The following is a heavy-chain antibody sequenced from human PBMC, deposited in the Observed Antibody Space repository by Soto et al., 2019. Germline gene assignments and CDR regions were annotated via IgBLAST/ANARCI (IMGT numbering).Heavy chain of an antibody. V-gene: IGHV5-51*01. CDR2: IYPGDSDT. Sequence: PGESLKISCKGSGYSFTSYWIGWVRQMPGKGLEWMGIIYPGDSDTRYSPSFQGQVTISADKSISTAYLQWSSLKASDTAMYYCARVGGVAAPQHAFDIWAQGTMVPVPS. CDR1: GYSFTSYW. CDR3: ARVGGVAAPQHAFDI. D-gene: IGHD2-15*01. J-gene: IGHJ3*02.